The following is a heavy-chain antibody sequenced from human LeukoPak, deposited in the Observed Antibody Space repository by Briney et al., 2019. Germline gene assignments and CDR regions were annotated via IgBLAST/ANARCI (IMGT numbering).Heavy chain of an antibody. J-gene: IGHJ4*02. CDR3: ARETTVAMALNFDT. Sequence: ASVKVSCKTSGYTFTAFYTHWLRQAPGQGLEWMGWINPNNGVTNYEQRFQGRVTMTRDTSTSTAYLELSSLKSDDTAMYYCARETTVAMALNFDTWGQGTLVTVSS. V-gene: IGHV1-2*02. CDR1: GYTFTAFY. CDR2: INPNNGVT. D-gene: IGHD4-17*01.